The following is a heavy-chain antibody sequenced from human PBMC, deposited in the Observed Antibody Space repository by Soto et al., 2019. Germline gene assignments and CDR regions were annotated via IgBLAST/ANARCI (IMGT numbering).Heavy chain of an antibody. CDR1: GFTFSSYS. J-gene: IGHJ3*02. D-gene: IGHD5-18*01. CDR2: ISSSSSYI. CDR3: ARVGLIQLWSGPDI. V-gene: IGHV3-21*01. Sequence: GGSLRLSCAASGFTFSSYSMNWVRQAPGKGLEWVSSISSSSSYIYYADSVKGRFTISRDNAKNSLYLQMNSLRAEDTAVYYCARVGLIQLWSGPDIWGQGTMVTVSS.